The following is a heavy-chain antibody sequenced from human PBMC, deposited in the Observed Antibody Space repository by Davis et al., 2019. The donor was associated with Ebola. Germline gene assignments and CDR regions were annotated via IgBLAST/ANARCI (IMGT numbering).Heavy chain of an antibody. J-gene: IGHJ4*02. CDR3: ARAYGDYDFDY. CDR2: ISYDGSNK. V-gene: IGHV3-30-3*01. D-gene: IGHD4-17*01. Sequence: GESLKISCAASGFTFSSYAMHWVRQAPGKGLEWVAVISYDGSNKYYADSVKGRFTISRDNSKNTLYLQRNSLRAEDTAVYYCARAYGDYDFDYWGQGTLVTVSS. CDR1: GFTFSSYA.